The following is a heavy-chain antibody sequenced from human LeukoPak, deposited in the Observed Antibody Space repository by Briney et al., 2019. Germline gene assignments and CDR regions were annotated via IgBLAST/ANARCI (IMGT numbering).Heavy chain of an antibody. CDR1: GYTFTSYG. D-gene: IGHD3-10*01. CDR3: ARDSGITMVRGVYFRFDP. V-gene: IGHV1-18*01. CDR2: ISAYNGNT. Sequence: ASVKVSCKASGYTFTSYGISWVRQAPGQGLEWMGWISAYNGNTNYAQKFQGRVTMTRDTSISTAYMELSRLRSDDTAVYYCARDSGITMVRGVYFRFDPWGQGTLVTVSS. J-gene: IGHJ5*02.